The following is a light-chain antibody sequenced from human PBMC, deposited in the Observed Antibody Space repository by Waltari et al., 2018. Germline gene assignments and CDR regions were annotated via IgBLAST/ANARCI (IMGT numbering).Light chain of an antibody. CDR1: KLGDKY. V-gene: IGLV3-1*01. CDR3: QAWDSSTAV. CDR2: QDS. J-gene: IGLJ1*01. Sequence: SYELTQPPSVSVSPGQTASITCSGDKLGDKYACWYQQKPGQPPVLVTDQDSKRPAGIPERFSGSKSGNTATLTISGTQAMDEADYYCQAWDSSTAVFGTGTKVTVL.